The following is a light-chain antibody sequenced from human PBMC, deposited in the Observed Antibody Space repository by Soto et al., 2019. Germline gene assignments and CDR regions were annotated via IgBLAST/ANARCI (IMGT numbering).Light chain of an antibody. Sequence: DIQLTQSPSFLSASVGDRVTITCRASQGIRTFLAWYQQKPGKAPNLLIYAASTLQSGVPSRFSGSGSGTEFTLTISSLQPDDFATYYCQQYDSYPGTFGQGTKV. J-gene: IGKJ1*01. V-gene: IGKV1-9*01. CDR1: QGIRTF. CDR3: QQYDSYPGT. CDR2: AAS.